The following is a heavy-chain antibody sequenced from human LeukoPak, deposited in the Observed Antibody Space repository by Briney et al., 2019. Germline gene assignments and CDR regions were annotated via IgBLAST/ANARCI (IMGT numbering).Heavy chain of an antibody. CDR3: APTPVVVLAAISYRGPYNWFDP. CDR2: IYHSGST. J-gene: IGHJ5*02. D-gene: IGHD2-2*02. CDR1: GYSISSGYY. V-gene: IGHV4-38-2*02. Sequence: SETLSLTCTVSGYSISSGYYWGWIRQPPGKGLEWIGSIYHSGSTYYNPSLKSRVTISVDTSKNQFSLKLSSVTAADTAVYYCAPTPVVVLAAISYRGPYNWFDPWGQGTLVTVSS.